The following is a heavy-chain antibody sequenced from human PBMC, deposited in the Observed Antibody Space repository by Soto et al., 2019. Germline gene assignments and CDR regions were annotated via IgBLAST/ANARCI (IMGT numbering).Heavy chain of an antibody. D-gene: IGHD6-19*01. Sequence: GEALKISCKGSGCSVTSYWIGWVRQMPGKGLEWMGIIYPGDSDTRYSPSFQGQVTISADKSISTAYLQWSSLKASDTAMYYCARQVYSSGWGINCYGIDVWGQGTTVIVSS. CDR2: IYPGDSDT. V-gene: IGHV5-51*01. CDR3: ARQVYSSGWGINCYGIDV. J-gene: IGHJ6*02. CDR1: GCSVTSYW.